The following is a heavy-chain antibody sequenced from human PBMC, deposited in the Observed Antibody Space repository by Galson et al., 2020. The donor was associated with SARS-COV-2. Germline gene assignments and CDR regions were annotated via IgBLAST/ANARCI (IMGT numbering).Heavy chain of an antibody. CDR3: GRAVTANLDY. J-gene: IGHJ4*02. Sequence: KLGESLKIYCKGSGYIFTSYWIVWLRPTPGKGLEWMGIIYPGDSDTRYSPSFQGQVTISADKSISTAYLQWSSLKASDTGMYYCGRAVTANLDYWGQGTLVTVSS. D-gene: IGHD4-17*01. CDR1: GYIFTSYW. V-gene: IGHV5-51*01. CDR2: IYPGDSDT.